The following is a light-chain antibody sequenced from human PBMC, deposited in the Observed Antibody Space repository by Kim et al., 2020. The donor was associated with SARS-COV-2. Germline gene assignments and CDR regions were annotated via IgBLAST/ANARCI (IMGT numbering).Light chain of an antibody. CDR3: CSYAGISTYWV. CDR2: EVT. V-gene: IGLV2-23*02. Sequence: QSITISCIGTSSDVGNYNFVSWYQQRPGKAPKLLIHEVTKRPSGVSSRFSGSKSGNTASLTISGLQAEDEADYYCCSYAGISTYWVFGGGTQLTVL. J-gene: IGLJ3*02. CDR1: SSDVGNYNF.